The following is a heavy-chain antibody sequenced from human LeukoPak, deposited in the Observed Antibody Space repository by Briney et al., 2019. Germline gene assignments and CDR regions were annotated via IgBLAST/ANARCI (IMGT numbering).Heavy chain of an antibody. D-gene: IGHD2-2*02. J-gene: IGHJ4*02. CDR1: GSTFSSYA. V-gene: IGHV3-23*01. Sequence: GGSLRLSCAASGSTFSSYAMNWVRQAPGKGLEWVSAISPSDGTTYYADSVKGRFTISRDNAKNTLYLQMNSLRAEDTAVYYCARSPIAYCSSTSCYTLGYDYWGQGTLVTVSS. CDR3: ARSPIAYCSSTSCYTLGYDY. CDR2: ISPSDGTT.